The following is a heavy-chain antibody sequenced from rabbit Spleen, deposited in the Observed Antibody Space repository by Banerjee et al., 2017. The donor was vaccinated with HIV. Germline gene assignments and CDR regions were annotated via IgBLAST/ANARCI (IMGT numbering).Heavy chain of an antibody. J-gene: IGHJ4*01. V-gene: IGHV1S45*01. D-gene: IGHD1-1*01. CDR3: ARDQYGSDGGYYIGHYLWL. CDR1: GFSFSSSYW. Sequence: QEQLEESGGDLVKPEGSLTLTCTASGFSFSSSYWICWVRQAPGKGLEWIACIYAGRSGSTYYSSWAKGRFTISKTSSTTVTLQMTSLTAADTATYFCARDQYGSDGGYYIGHYLWLWGPGTLVTVS. CDR2: IYAGRSGST.